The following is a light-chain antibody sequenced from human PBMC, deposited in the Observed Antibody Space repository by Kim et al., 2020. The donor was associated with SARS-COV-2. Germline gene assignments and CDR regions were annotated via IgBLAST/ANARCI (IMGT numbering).Light chain of an antibody. CDR1: SSDVGGYKY. CDR3: CSYAGSYTNYV. J-gene: IGLJ1*01. CDR2: DVS. Sequence: SVTISCTGTSSDVGGYKYVSWYQQHPGKAPNLMIYDVSKRPSGVPDRFSGSKSGNTASLTISGLQAEDEADYYCCSYAGSYTNYVFGTGTKVTVL. V-gene: IGLV2-11*01.